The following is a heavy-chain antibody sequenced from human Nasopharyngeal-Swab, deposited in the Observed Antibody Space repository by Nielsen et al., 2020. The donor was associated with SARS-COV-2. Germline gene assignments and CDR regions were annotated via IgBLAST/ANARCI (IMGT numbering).Heavy chain of an antibody. V-gene: IGHV7-4-1*02. CDR2: INTNTGNP. CDR1: GYTFTSYA. Sequence: ASLKVSCKASGYTFTSYAMNWVRQAPGQGLEWMGWINTNTGNPTYAKGFTGRFVFSLDTSVSTAYLQISSLKAEDTAVYYCARARGQPHNYYYYGMDVWGQGTTVTVSS. J-gene: IGHJ6*02. CDR3: ARARGQPHNYYYYGMDV.